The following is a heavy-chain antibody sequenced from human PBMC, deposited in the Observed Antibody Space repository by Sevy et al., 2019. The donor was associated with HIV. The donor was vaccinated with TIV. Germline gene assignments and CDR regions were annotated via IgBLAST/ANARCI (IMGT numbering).Heavy chain of an antibody. Sequence: GGSLRLSCAVSGFTFSNYWMSWVRQAPGKGLEWVANINLDGGKKCYVDSVKGRFFVSRDNAKNSLYLQMDSLRAEDTPVYYCASEQITGGNPDYIDYWGQGTLVTVSS. CDR3: ASEQITGGNPDYIDY. V-gene: IGHV3-7*01. D-gene: IGHD1-20*01. J-gene: IGHJ4*02. CDR1: GFTFSNYW. CDR2: INLDGGKK.